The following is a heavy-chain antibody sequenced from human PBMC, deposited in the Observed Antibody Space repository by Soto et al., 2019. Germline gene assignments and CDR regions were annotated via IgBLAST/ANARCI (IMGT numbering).Heavy chain of an antibody. CDR3: GRERVVIVPAAMRSYYYGMDV. V-gene: IGHV4-30-4*01. D-gene: IGHD2-2*01. CDR2: IYYSGST. J-gene: IGHJ6*02. Sequence: QVQLPQSGPGLVKPSQTLSLPCTVSGGSISSGDNYWSWIRQPPGKVLEWIGYIYYSGSTYYNPSLKSRVTISVDTSKNQLSLKLSSVTAADTAVYYCGRERVVIVPAAMRSYYYGMDVWGQGTTVTVSS. CDR1: GGSISSGDNY.